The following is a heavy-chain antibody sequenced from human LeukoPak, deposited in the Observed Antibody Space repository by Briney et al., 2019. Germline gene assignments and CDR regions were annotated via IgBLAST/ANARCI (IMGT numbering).Heavy chain of an antibody. CDR1: RYTYTGYY. J-gene: IGHJ5*02. D-gene: IGHD2-8*01. V-gene: IGHV1-2*04. CDR3: VKDYYPYCNNGVCYGKNWFDP. Sequence: ASVKVSCQASRYTYTGYYMHWVRQAPGQGLEWMGWINSNSGGTYYAQMFQGWVTMTRDPYISSTDIELSRLKSAENAAYCRVKDYYPYCNNGVCYGKNWFDPWGQGTLVTVSS. CDR2: INSNSGGT.